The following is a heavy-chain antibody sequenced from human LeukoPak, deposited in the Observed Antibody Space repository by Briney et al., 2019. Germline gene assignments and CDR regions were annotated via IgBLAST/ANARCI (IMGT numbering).Heavy chain of an antibody. V-gene: IGHV4-61*01. D-gene: IGHD3-22*01. J-gene: IGHJ5*02. CDR2: IYYSGST. CDR1: GGSIRNSSFY. Sequence: SETLSLTCAVSGGSIRNSSFYWSWIRQPPGKGLEWIGYIYYSGSTDYNPSLKSRVTISVDTSKNQFSLKLSSVTAADTAVYYCARYRGYYPVSKARNWFDPWGQGTLVTVSS. CDR3: ARYRGYYPVSKARNWFDP.